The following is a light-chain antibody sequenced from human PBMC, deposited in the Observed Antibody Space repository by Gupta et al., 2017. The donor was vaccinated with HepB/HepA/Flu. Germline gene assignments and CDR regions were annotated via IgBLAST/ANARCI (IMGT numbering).Light chain of an antibody. V-gene: IGKV3-20*01. CDR3: QQYASSPWT. CDR1: QSVVGRY. Sequence: IVLTHSPPTLSLSPGDRATLPCRASQSVVGRYLAWYQQKPAQAPRLLFFGASTRKAGVPDRFSGSGSGTDFTLTITSLEPEDFAVYFCQQYASSPWTFGQGTKVEIK. CDR2: GAS. J-gene: IGKJ1*01.